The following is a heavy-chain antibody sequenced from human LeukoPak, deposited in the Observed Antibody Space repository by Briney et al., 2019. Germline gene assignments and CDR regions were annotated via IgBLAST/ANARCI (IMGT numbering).Heavy chain of an antibody. J-gene: IGHJ5*02. CDR2: IYYSGTT. CDR1: GGSISSGDYY. Sequence: SQTPSLTCTVSGGSISSGDYYWSWLRQPPGKGLEWLGYIYYSGTTYYNPSLKSLVTISVDTSKNQFSLNLSSVTAADAAVYYCASWSYYYGAGFDPWGQGTLVTVSS. V-gene: IGHV4-30-4*08. D-gene: IGHD3-10*01. CDR3: ASWSYYYGAGFDP.